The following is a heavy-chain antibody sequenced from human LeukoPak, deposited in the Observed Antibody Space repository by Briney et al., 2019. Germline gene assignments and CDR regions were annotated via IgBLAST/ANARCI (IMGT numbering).Heavy chain of an antibody. CDR2: MNPNSGNA. Sequence: GASVTVSCTASGYTFSSYDINWVRHAPGQGLEWMGWMNPNSGNAGFAQKFQGRVTMTRDTSITKAYMELSGLTSEDTAIYYCARGTPYCSSASCYNYWGQGTLVTVSS. V-gene: IGHV1-8*01. CDR3: ARGTPYCSSASCYNY. J-gene: IGHJ4*02. D-gene: IGHD2-2*02. CDR1: GYTFSSYD.